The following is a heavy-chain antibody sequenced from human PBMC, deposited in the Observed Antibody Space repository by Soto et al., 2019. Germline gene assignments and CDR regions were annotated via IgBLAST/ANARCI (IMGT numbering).Heavy chain of an antibody. Sequence: PGGSLRLSCAASGFTFSSYAMKWVRQAPGKGLEWVSLIGESGTPTYYADSVKGRFTISRDNSENTLYLQMNSLRAEDTAVYYCARDGNYDYIWGSYRPGAYYYYYYMDVWGKGTTVTVSS. CDR1: GFTFSSYA. J-gene: IGHJ6*03. CDR3: ARDGNYDYIWGSYRPGAYYYYYYMDV. V-gene: IGHV3-23*01. CDR2: IGESGTPT. D-gene: IGHD3-16*02.